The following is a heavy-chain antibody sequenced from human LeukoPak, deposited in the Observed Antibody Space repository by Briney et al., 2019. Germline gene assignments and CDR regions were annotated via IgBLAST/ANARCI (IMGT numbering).Heavy chain of an antibody. Sequence: GSLRLPCSASGFTFSTYSMNWVRQAPGKGLEWVSYISGSSSTIYYVDSVKGRFTISRDNSKNTLYLQMNSLRAEDSAVYYCAKAASVRERLGFWSFDYWGQGTLVTVSS. CDR3: AKAASVRERLGFWSFDY. J-gene: IGHJ4*02. CDR1: GFTFSTYS. V-gene: IGHV3-48*01. D-gene: IGHD3-3*01. CDR2: ISGSSSTI.